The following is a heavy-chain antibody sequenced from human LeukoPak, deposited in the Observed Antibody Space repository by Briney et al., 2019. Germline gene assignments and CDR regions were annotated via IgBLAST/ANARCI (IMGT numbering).Heavy chain of an antibody. CDR3: ASSAYESSGYGGYYMDV. V-gene: IGHV4-38-2*02. Sequence: PSETLSLTCTVSGYSISSGYYWGWIRQPPGKGLEWIGSIYHSGSTYYNPSLKSRVTISVDTSKNQFSLKLRSVTAADTAVYYCASSAYESSGYGGYYMDVWGKGTTVTVSS. CDR1: GYSISSGYY. CDR2: IYHSGST. J-gene: IGHJ6*03. D-gene: IGHD3-22*01.